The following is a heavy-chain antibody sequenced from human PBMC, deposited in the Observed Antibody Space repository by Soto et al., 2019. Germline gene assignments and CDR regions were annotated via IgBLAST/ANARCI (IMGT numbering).Heavy chain of an antibody. Sequence: QLQLQESGSGLVEPSQTLSLTCAVSGGPISSGGYSWSWIRQPPGKGLEWIGYMYYGGSTYYNPSLKSRVSISVDGSKNQFSLKLSSVTAADTAVYYCARGDFQYYFDYWGQGTLVTVSS. CDR1: GGPISSGGYS. V-gene: IGHV4-30-2*01. CDR3: ARGDFQYYFDY. J-gene: IGHJ4*02. CDR2: MYYGGST.